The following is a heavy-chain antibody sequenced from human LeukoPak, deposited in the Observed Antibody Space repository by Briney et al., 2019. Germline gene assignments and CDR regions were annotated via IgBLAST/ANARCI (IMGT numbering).Heavy chain of an antibody. CDR3: ASPCSSTSCFKGGYYYYYYMDV. CDR2: ISSSGSTI. D-gene: IGHD2-2*01. Sequence: GGSLRLSCAASGFTFSDYYMSWIRQAPGKGLEWVSYISSSGSTIYYADSVKGRFTISRDNAKNSLYLQMNSLRAEDTAVYYCASPCSSTSCFKGGYYYYYYMDVWGKGTTVTISS. CDR1: GFTFSDYY. V-gene: IGHV3-11*04. J-gene: IGHJ6*03.